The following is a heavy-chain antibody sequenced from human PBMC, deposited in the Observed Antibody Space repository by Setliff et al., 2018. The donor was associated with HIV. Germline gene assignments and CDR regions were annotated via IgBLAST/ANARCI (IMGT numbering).Heavy chain of an antibody. CDR3: ARADIYSYVDF. Sequence: LSLTCAVYGGSFNANYWTWIRQPPGEGLEWIGEIHHTGSTNYNPSLKSRVTISADTSKKHFSLKLTSVTAADTAMYYCARADIYSYVDFWGQGTLVTVSS. CDR2: IHHTGST. D-gene: IGHD1-26*01. J-gene: IGHJ4*02. CDR1: GGSFNANY. V-gene: IGHV4-34*01.